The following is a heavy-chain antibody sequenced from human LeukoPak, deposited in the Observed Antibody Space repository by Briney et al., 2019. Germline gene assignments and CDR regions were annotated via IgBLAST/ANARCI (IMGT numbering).Heavy chain of an antibody. V-gene: IGHV3-21*01. CDR1: GFTFSSYA. J-gene: IGHJ4*02. Sequence: PGGSLRLSCAASGFTFSSYAMSWVRQAPGKGLEWVSSISSSSSYIYYADSVKGRFTISRDNAKNSLYLQMNSLRAEDTAVYYCATPGIAAAGTLGGDYWGQGTLVTVSS. CDR3: ATPGIAAAGTLGGDY. D-gene: IGHD6-13*01. CDR2: ISSSSSYI.